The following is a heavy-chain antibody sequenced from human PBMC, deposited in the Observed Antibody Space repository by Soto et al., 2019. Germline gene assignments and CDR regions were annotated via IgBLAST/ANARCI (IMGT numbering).Heavy chain of an antibody. D-gene: IGHD6-19*01. J-gene: IGHJ4*02. Sequence: ASVKVSCKASGYTFSGCYMHWVRQAPGQGLEWMGWINPNSGGTRSAEKFQGRVTMTRDTSISTAYMELSRLTSGDTAVYYCASAAVTGTAGLDFWGQGTQVTVSS. CDR1: GYTFSGCY. CDR2: INPNSGGT. CDR3: ASAAVTGTAGLDF. V-gene: IGHV1-2*02.